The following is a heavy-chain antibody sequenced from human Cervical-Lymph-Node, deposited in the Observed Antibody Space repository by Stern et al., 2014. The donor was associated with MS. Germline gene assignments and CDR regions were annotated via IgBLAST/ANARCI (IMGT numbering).Heavy chain of an antibody. V-gene: IGHV3-74*01. CDR3: ATVFEH. Sequence: EQLVESGGGLVQPGGSLRLSCTVSGFTLSSNWMHWVRQVPGKGLVWVSRINNEGTGTSYADFVEGRFTISRDDAKNTVYLQMNSLRAEDTGVYYCATVFEHWGQGTPVTVSS. D-gene: IGHD4-17*01. CDR1: GFTLSSNW. CDR2: INNEGTGT. J-gene: IGHJ4*02.